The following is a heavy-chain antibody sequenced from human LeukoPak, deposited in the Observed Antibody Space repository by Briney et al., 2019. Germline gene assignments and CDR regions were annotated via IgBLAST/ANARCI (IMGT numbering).Heavy chain of an antibody. Sequence: GESLKISCKGSGYSFTSYWIGWVRQMPGKGLEWRGIIYPGDSDTRYSPSFQGQVTISADKSISTAYLQWSSLKASDTAMCYCARQDDILTFDYWXXGXXVTXSS. CDR1: GYSFTSYW. CDR2: IYPGDSDT. J-gene: IGHJ4*01. D-gene: IGHD3-9*01. V-gene: IGHV5-51*01. CDR3: ARQDDILTFDY.